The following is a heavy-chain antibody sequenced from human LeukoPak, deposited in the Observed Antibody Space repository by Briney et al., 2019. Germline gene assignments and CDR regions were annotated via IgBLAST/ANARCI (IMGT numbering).Heavy chain of an antibody. Sequence: PGGSLRLSCAASGFTFSTYSMNWVRQAPGRGLEWVSSINSGGYIYYADSVKGRFTISRDNAKNSLYLQMNSLRAEDTAVYYCARGTAGPDDYWGQGTLVTVSS. CDR1: GFTFSTYS. CDR3: ARGTAGPDDY. CDR2: INSGGYI. J-gene: IGHJ4*02. D-gene: IGHD6-19*01. V-gene: IGHV3-21*04.